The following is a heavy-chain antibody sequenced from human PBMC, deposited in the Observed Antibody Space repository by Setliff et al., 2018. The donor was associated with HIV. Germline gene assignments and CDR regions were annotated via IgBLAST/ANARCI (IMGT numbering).Heavy chain of an antibody. Sequence: LETLSLTCTVSGGSITSGSYYWSWIRQPAGKGLEWIGHIYTSGSTNYNPSLKSRVTISVDTSKNQFSLKLPSVTAADTAMYFCTKGRLGQADYWGQGTLVTVSS. CDR1: GGSITSGSYY. V-gene: IGHV4-61*10. CDR2: IYTSGST. CDR3: TKGRLGQADY. J-gene: IGHJ4*02. D-gene: IGHD4-17*01.